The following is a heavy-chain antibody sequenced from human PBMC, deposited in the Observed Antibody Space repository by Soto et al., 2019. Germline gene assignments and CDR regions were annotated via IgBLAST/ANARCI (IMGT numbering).Heavy chain of an antibody. J-gene: IGHJ4*02. CDR3: AKVYDSSGYPSHHFDY. CDR1: GFTFSSYA. Sequence: GGSLRLSCAASGFTFSSYAMSWVRQAPRKGLEWVSAISGSGGSTYYADSVKCRFTISRDNSKNTLYLQMNSLRAEDTAVYYCAKVYDSSGYPSHHFDYWGQGTLVTVSS. CDR2: ISGSGGST. V-gene: IGHV3-23*01. D-gene: IGHD3-22*01.